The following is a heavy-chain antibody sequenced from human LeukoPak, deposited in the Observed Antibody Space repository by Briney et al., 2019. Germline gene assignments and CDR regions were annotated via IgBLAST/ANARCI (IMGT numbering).Heavy chain of an antibody. J-gene: IGHJ4*02. CDR1: GFTFSSYA. CDR2: ISYDGSNK. Sequence: GGSLRLSCAASGFTFSSYAMYWVRQAPGKGLEWVAVISYDGSNKYYADSVKGRFTISRDNSKNTLYLQMNSLRAEDTAVYYCARERGGYCTNGVCQYFDYWGQGTLVTVSS. V-gene: IGHV3-30*01. D-gene: IGHD2-8*01. CDR3: ARERGGYCTNGVCQYFDY.